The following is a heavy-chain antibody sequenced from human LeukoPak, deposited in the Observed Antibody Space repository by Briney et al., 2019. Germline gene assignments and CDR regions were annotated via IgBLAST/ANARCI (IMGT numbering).Heavy chain of an antibody. V-gene: IGHV3-43*02. CDR2: ISGDGGST. D-gene: IGHD5-18*01. CDR3: AKVFPGLTAMVPREAFDI. J-gene: IGHJ3*02. CDR1: GFTFDDYA. Sequence: PGGSLRLSCAASGFTFDDYAMHWVRQAPGKGLEWVSLISGDGGSTYYADSVKGRFTISRDNSKNSLYLQMNSLRTEDTALYYCAKVFPGLTAMVPREAFDIWGQGTMVTVSP.